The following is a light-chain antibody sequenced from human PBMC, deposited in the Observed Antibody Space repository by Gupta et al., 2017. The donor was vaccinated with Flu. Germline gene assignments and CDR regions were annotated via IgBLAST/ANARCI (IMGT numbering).Light chain of an antibody. Sequence: SYVLTQPPSVSVAPGQTARIICGGNNIGGKSVHWYQQKPGQAPVLVVFDDSDRPSGIPERFSGSNSGNTATLTISSVEAGDEADDYCQVWDSNSDHEVFGTGTKVTVL. J-gene: IGLJ1*01. CDR1: NIGGKS. CDR2: DDS. CDR3: QVWDSNSDHEV. V-gene: IGLV3-21*02.